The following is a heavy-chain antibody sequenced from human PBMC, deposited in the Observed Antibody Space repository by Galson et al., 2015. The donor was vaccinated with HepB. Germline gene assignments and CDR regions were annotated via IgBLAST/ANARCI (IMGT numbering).Heavy chain of an antibody. Sequence: SVKVSCKASGYTFTSYYMHWVRQAPGQGLEWMGIINPSGGSTSYAQKFQGRVTMTRDTSTSTVYMELSSLRSEDTAVYYCASFRSRGITMVRGVVDAFDIWGQGTMVTVSS. CDR2: INPSGGST. V-gene: IGHV1-46*03. J-gene: IGHJ3*02. CDR1: GYTFTSYY. CDR3: ASFRSRGITMVRGVVDAFDI. D-gene: IGHD3-10*01.